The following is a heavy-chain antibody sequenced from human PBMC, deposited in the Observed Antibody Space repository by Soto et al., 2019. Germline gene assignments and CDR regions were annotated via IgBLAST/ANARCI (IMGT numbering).Heavy chain of an antibody. CDR3: VSQRTTVLTQAYFDY. D-gene: IGHD4-17*01. CDR2: VYYRGRS. J-gene: IGHJ4*02. Sequence: SETLSLTCTVSGGSVTNSSYYWGWICQSPGKGLEWIGSVYYRGRSYSKSSVKSRVTISVDTSKNQFSLNFNSVTASDTALYYCVSQRTTVLTQAYFDYWGPGALVTVSS. V-gene: IGHV4-39*01. CDR1: GGSVTNSSYY.